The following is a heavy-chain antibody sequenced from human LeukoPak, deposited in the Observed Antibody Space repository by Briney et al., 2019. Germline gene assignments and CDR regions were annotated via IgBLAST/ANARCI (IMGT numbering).Heavy chain of an antibody. D-gene: IGHD2-15*01. Sequence: SQTLSLTCTVSGGSISSGDYYWSWIRQPPGKGLEWIGEINHSGSTNYNPSLKSRGTISVDTSKNQFSLKLSSVTAADTAVYYCARGTQMGYCSGGSCHSNYFDYWGQGTLVTVSS. CDR3: ARGTQMGYCSGGSCHSNYFDY. V-gene: IGHV4-30-4*01. CDR2: INHSGST. CDR1: GGSISSGDYY. J-gene: IGHJ4*02.